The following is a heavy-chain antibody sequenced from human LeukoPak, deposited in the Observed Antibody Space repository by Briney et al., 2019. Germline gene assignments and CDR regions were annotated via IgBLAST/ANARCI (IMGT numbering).Heavy chain of an antibody. Sequence: SVKVSCKASGGTFSSYAISWVRQAPGQGLEWMGRIIPIFGTANYAQKFQGRVTITTDESTSTAYMELSSLRSEDTAAYYCAREELGHDYGDPTSHFDYWGQGTLVTVSS. CDR1: GGTFSSYA. CDR2: IIPIFGTA. V-gene: IGHV1-69*05. D-gene: IGHD4-17*01. CDR3: AREELGHDYGDPTSHFDY. J-gene: IGHJ4*02.